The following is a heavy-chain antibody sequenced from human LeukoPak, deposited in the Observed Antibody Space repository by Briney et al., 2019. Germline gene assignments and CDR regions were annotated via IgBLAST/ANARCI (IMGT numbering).Heavy chain of an antibody. CDR1: GGSFSGYY. D-gene: IGHD3-22*01. CDR3: AGLHPPKYYYDSSGNPPLDY. Sequence: PSETLSLTCAVYGGSFSGYYWSWIRQPPGKGLEWIGEINHSGSTNYNPSLKSRVTISVDTSKNQFSLKLSSVTAADTAVYYCAGLHPPKYYYDSSGNPPLDYWGQGTLVTVSS. V-gene: IGHV4-34*01. CDR2: INHSGST. J-gene: IGHJ4*02.